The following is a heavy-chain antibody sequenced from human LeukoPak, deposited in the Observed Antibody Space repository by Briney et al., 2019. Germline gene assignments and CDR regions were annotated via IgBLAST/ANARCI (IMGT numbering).Heavy chain of an antibody. CDR2: INPNSGGT. J-gene: IGHJ6*03. CDR3: ARVRRYYYEDYYYYMDV. D-gene: IGHD3-22*01. CDR1: GYTFTGYY. Sequence: GASVKVSCKASGYTFTGYYMHWVRQAPGQGLEWMGWINPNSGGTNYAQKFQGRVTMTRDTSISTAYMELSRLRSDDTAVYYCARVRRYYYEDYYYYMDVWGKGTTVTVSS. V-gene: IGHV1-2*02.